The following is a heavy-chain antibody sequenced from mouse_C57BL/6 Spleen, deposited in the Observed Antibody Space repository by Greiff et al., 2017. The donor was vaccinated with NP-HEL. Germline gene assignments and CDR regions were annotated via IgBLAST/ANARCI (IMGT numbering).Heavy chain of an antibody. V-gene: IGHV1-52*01. Sequence: QVQLQQPGAELVRPGSSVKLSCKASGYTFTSYWMHWVTQRPIQGLEWIGNIDPSDSETHYNQKFKDKATLTVDKSSSTAYMQLSSLTSEDSAVYYCARDPYYGRGEYYAMDYWGQGTSVTVSS. CDR1: GYTFTSYW. D-gene: IGHD1-1*01. CDR2: IDPSDSET. CDR3: ARDPYYGRGEYYAMDY. J-gene: IGHJ4*01.